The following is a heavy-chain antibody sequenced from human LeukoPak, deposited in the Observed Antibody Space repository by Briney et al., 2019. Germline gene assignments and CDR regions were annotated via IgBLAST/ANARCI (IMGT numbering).Heavy chain of an antibody. CDR3: ARETSQKGAHYMDV. D-gene: IGHD3-16*01. Sequence: SETLSLTCAVYGGSFSGYYWNWIRQPPGKGLEWIGEINHSGSTNYNPSLKSRVTISVDTSKNQFSLKLSSVTAADTAVYYCARETSQKGAHYMDVWGKGTTVTISS. J-gene: IGHJ6*03. CDR1: GGSFSGYY. V-gene: IGHV4-34*01. CDR2: INHSGST.